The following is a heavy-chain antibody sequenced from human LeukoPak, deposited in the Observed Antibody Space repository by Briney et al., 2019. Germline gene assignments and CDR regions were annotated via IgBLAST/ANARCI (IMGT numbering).Heavy chain of an antibody. CDR3: ARERRACSSTSCWDYYGMDV. CDR2: INAGNGNT. J-gene: IGHJ6*02. Sequence: GASVKVSCKASGYTFTSYAMHWVRQAPGQRLEWMGWINAGNGNTKYTQKFQGRVTITRDTSASTAYMELSSLRSEDTAVYYCARERRACSSTSCWDYYGMDVWGQGTTVTVSS. V-gene: IGHV1-3*01. CDR1: GYTFTSYA. D-gene: IGHD2-2*01.